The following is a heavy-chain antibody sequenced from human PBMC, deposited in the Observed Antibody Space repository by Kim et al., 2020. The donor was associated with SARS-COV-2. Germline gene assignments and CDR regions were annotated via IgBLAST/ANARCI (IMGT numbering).Heavy chain of an antibody. J-gene: IGHJ4*02. CDR3: ARGREYQLLLDY. Sequence: GGSLRLSCAASGFTFSSYGMHWVRQAPGKGLEWVAVICYDGSNKYYADPVKGRFTISRDNSKNTLYLQMNSLRAEDTAVYYCARGREYQLLLDYWGQGTLVTVSS. CDR1: GFTFSSYG. D-gene: IGHD2-2*01. CDR2: ICYDGSNK. V-gene: IGHV3-33*01.